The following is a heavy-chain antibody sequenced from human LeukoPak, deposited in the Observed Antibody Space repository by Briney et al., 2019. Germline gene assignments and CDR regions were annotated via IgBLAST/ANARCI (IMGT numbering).Heavy chain of an antibody. V-gene: IGHV1-8*01. Sequence: ASVKVSCKASGYTFTSYDINWVRQATGQGLEWMGWMNPNSGNTGYAQKFQGRVTMTRNTSISTAYMELSSLRSEDTAVYYCARDTYHSSGWYGYFDYWGQGTLVTVSS. CDR3: ARDTYHSSGWYGYFDY. CDR1: GYTFTSYD. D-gene: IGHD6-19*01. J-gene: IGHJ4*02. CDR2: MNPNSGNT.